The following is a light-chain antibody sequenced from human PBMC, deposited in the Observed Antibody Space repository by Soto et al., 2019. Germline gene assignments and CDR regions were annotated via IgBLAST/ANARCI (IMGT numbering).Light chain of an antibody. CDR3: QQYGSSPRT. Sequence: EIVLTQSPGTLSLSPGERATLSCRASQSVSNSYLAWYQQKPDQAPRLLIYDASSRATAIPDRFSGSGSGTDITLTITRLEPEDFAVFYCQQYGSSPRTFGQGTKVEIK. J-gene: IGKJ1*01. V-gene: IGKV3-20*01. CDR2: DAS. CDR1: QSVSNSY.